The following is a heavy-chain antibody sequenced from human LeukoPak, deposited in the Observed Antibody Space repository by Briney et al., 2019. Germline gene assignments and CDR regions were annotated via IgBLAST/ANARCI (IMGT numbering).Heavy chain of an antibody. CDR1: GGSFSGYY. V-gene: IGHV4-34*01. J-gene: IGHJ3*02. D-gene: IGHD2-21*02. Sequence: SETLPLTCAVYGGSFSGYYWSWIRQPPGKGLEWIGEINHSGSTNYNPSLKSRVTISVDTSKNQFSLKLSSVTAADTAVYYCARDPGDCGGDCYSPPRAFDIWGQGTMVTVSS. CDR3: ARDPGDCGGDCYSPPRAFDI. CDR2: INHSGST.